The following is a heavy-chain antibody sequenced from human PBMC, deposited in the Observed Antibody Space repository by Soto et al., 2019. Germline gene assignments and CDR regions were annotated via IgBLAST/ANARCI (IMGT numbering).Heavy chain of an antibody. D-gene: IGHD4-17*01. Sequence: QVQLQESGPGLVKPSETLSLTCTVSGGSISSSYWSWIRQPPGKGLEWIGYIYNSGSTNYNPSLKSRVTISADTSKNQFSLKLSSVTAADTAVYYCARGIGAVTTDSWGQGTLVPVSS. V-gene: IGHV4-59*01. J-gene: IGHJ4*02. CDR3: ARGIGAVTTDS. CDR1: GGSISSSY. CDR2: IYNSGST.